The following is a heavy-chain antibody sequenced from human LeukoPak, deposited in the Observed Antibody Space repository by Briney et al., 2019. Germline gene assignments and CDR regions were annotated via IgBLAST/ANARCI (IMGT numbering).Heavy chain of an antibody. Sequence: GGSQRLSCAASGFTFSSYAMSWVRQAPGKGLGWVSAISGSGGSTYYADSVKGRFTISRDNSKNTLYLQMNSLRAEDTAVYYCAKESGYTYGYFQHWGQGTLVTVSS. D-gene: IGHD5-18*01. J-gene: IGHJ1*01. CDR3: AKESGYTYGYFQH. V-gene: IGHV3-23*01. CDR2: ISGSGGST. CDR1: GFTFSSYA.